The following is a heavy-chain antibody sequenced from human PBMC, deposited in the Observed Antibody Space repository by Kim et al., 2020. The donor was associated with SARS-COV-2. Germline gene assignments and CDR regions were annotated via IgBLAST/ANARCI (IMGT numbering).Heavy chain of an antibody. CDR2: T. CDR3: ARGYGDYDY. J-gene: IGHJ4*02. D-gene: IGHD4-17*01. V-gene: IGHV4-34*09. Sequence: TTSNPSLKSRVTISVDASKNQFSLKLSSVTAADTAVYYCARGYGDYDYWGQGTLVTVSS.